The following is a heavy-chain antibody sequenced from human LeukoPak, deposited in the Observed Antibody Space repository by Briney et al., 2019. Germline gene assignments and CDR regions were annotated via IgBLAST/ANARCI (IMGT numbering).Heavy chain of an antibody. CDR1: GFTFSTYA. CDR2: IDEYGSEE. D-gene: IGHD3-10*01. V-gene: IGHV3-7*01. Sequence: PGGSLRLSCAASGFTFSTYAMHWVRQAPGQGLEWVANIDEYGSEEHYIDSVKGLFTITRDNTRNSLYLQLSRLRVDDTAVYYCSRTIVAVRGAHDYFDFWGQGALVTVSS. CDR3: SRTIVAVRGAHDYFDF. J-gene: IGHJ4*02.